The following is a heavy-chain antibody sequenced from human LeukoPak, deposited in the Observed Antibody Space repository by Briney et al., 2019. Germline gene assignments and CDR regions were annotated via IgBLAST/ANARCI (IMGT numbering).Heavy chain of an antibody. V-gene: IGHV3-74*01. CDR3: AKFRSRDAYNFDY. D-gene: IGHD5-24*01. CDR1: GFTFSSYW. Sequence: PGGSLRLSCAASGFTFSSYWMHWVRQAPGKGLVWVSRINSDGSSTSYADSVKGRFTISRDNAKNTLYLQMNSLRAEDTAVYYCAKFRSRDAYNFDYWGQGTLVTVSS. CDR2: INSDGSST. J-gene: IGHJ4*02.